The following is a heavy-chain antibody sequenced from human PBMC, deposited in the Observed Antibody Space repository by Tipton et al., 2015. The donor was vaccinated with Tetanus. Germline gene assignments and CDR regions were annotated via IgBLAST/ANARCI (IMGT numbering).Heavy chain of an antibody. CDR1: GGSMSGSGHY. J-gene: IGHJ5*02. CDR3: SRTAVNWFDP. Sequence: TLSLTCIVSGGSMSGSGHYGAWVRQSPGKGLEWIGSISYSGRTYYSPSLKSRVTMSLDKSKNQFSLKLRSVTAADTAFYYCSRTAVNWFDPWGPGILVTVSS. CDR2: ISYSGRT. D-gene: IGHD2-21*02. V-gene: IGHV4-39*01.